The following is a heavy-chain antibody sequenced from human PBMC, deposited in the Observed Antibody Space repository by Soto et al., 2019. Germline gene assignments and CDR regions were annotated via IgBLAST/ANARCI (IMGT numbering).Heavy chain of an antibody. CDR1: GASISGYH. D-gene: IGHD3-9*01. CDR2: ISYSGAT. J-gene: IGHJ4*02. CDR3: ARAVAIDWHTYSFDY. V-gene: IGHV4-59*08. Sequence: SETLSLTCTVSGASISGYHWSWIRQFPGKGLECLGYISYSGATNYNPSLKSRVTMSIDTSKNQFSLQLNSVTAADTAVYYCARAVAIDWHTYSFDYWGPGPLVTLSS.